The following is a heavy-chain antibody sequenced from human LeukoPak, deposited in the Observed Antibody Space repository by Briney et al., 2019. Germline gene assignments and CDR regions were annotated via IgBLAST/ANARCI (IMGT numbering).Heavy chain of an antibody. D-gene: IGHD2-15*01. V-gene: IGHV4-39*01. J-gene: IGHJ5*02. CDR2: IYYSGST. CDR3: ARVSCSGGSCPFGSWFDP. Sequence: SETLSLTCTVSGGSITSSSYYWGWIRQPPGKGLEWIGSIYYSGSTYYNPSLKSRITISVGTSKNQFSLKLNSVTAADTAVYYCARVSCSGGSCPFGSWFDPWGQGTLVTVSS. CDR1: GGSITSSSYY.